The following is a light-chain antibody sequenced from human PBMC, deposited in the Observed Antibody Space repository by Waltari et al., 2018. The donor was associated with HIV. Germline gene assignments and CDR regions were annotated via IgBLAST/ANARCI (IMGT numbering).Light chain of an antibody. Sequence: QSALTQPASVSGSPGQSITISCTGTGSDIGVHKYVSWYQHHPGKAPKLIIYEVSNRPAGVSHRFSGSNAANTASLTISGLQAEDEGDYYCSSYKSKTPHHAFGTGTKVSVL. CDR1: GSDIGVHKY. CDR3: SSYKSKTPHHA. CDR2: EVS. V-gene: IGLV2-14*01. J-gene: IGLJ1*01.